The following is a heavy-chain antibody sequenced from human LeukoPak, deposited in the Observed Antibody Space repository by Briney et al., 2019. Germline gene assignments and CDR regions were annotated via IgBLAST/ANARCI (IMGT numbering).Heavy chain of an antibody. D-gene: IGHD3-3*01. CDR1: GYTFTSYG. Sequence: GASVKVSCKASGYTFTSYGISWVRQAPGQGLEWMGWISAYNGNTNYAQKLQGRVTMTTDTSTSTAYMELRSLRSDDTAVYYCARDRGRYDFWSGYYDRFDPWGQGTLVTVPS. CDR2: ISAYNGNT. V-gene: IGHV1-18*01. J-gene: IGHJ5*02. CDR3: ARDRGRYDFWSGYYDRFDP.